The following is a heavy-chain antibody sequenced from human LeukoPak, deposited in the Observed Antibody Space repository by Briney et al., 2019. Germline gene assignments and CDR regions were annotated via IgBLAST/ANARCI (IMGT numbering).Heavy chain of an antibody. V-gene: IGHV4-34*01. CDR3: ARAPDSSSWYWGPDY. CDR2: INHSGST. Sequence: SETLSLTCAVYGGSFSGYYWSWIRQPPGKGLEWIGEINHSGSTNYNPSLKSRVTISVDTSKNQFSLKLSSVTAADTAVYYCARAPDSSSWYWGPDYWGQGALVTVSS. CDR1: GGSFSGYY. D-gene: IGHD6-13*01. J-gene: IGHJ4*02.